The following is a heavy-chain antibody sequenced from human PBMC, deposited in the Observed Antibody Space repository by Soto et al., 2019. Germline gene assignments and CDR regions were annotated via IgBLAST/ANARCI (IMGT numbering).Heavy chain of an antibody. Sequence: QTGGSLRLSCAASGFTFSDYGMSWVRQAPGKGLEWVSAISGSGAETYYADYVKGRFTISRDNSKNTLYLQMNTLRAEDTAVYYCAKELSQSAAYFYYFYGMDVWGQGTTVTVSS. J-gene: IGHJ6*02. CDR3: AKELSQSAAYFYYFYGMDV. CDR2: ISGSGAET. V-gene: IGHV3-23*01. D-gene: IGHD6-19*01. CDR1: GFTFSDYG.